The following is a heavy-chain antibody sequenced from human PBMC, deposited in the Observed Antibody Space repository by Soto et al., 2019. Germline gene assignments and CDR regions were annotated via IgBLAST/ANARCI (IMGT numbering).Heavy chain of an antibody. D-gene: IGHD2-8*02. CDR3: TSDLNHDTGP. Sequence: GGSLRLSCAASGFTFSSYSMNWVRQAPGKGLEWVSYISSSSSTIYYADSVKGRFTISRDNAKNSLYLQMNSLRAEDTAVYYCTSDLNHDTGPWGRRSQVTVSS. CDR2: ISSSSSTI. V-gene: IGHV3-48*01. CDR1: GFTFSSYS. J-gene: IGHJ5*02.